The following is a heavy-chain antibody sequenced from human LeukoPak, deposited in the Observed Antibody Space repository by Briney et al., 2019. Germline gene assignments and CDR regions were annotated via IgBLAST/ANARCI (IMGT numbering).Heavy chain of an antibody. CDR2: ISYEGTSK. V-gene: IGHV3-30-3*01. Sequence: GRSLRLSCAASGFTFSSYTMHWVRQAPGKGLEWVAVISYEGTSKYYADSVKGRFTISRDNSMNTLYLQMNSLRDDDTAVYYCARDGVGIRWPPFSLWAGYWGQGTLVAVSS. CDR3: ARDGVGIRWPPFSLWAGY. D-gene: IGHD2-8*01. J-gene: IGHJ4*02. CDR1: GFTFSSYT.